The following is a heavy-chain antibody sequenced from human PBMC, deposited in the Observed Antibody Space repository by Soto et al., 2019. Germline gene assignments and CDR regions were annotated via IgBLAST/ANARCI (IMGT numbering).Heavy chain of an antibody. CDR3: AREGGRSSGASYGMDV. CDR2: IYSGGST. J-gene: IGHJ6*02. V-gene: IGHV3-53*02. CDR1: GFTVSSNY. D-gene: IGHD2-15*01. Sequence: EVQLVETGGGLIQPGGSLRLSCAASGFTVSSNYMSWVRQAPGKGLEWVSVIYSGGSTYYADSVKGRVTISRDNSKNMLYLPMDSLGAEDTGVYYWAREGGRSSGASYGMDVWGQGTTVTVSS.